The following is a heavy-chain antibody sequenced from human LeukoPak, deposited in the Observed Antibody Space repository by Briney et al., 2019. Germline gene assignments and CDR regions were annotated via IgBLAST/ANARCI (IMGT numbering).Heavy chain of an antibody. CDR2: IYSGGST. CDR1: GFTVSSNY. J-gene: IGHJ3*02. CDR3: ARGGGDNAFDI. Sequence: GGSLRLSCAASGFTVSSNYMSWVRQAPGKGLEWVSVIYSGGSTYYADSAKGRFTISRDNSKSTMYLQMNSLRAEDTAVYYCARGGGDNAFDIWGQGTMVTVSS. V-gene: IGHV3-53*01. D-gene: IGHD2-21*02.